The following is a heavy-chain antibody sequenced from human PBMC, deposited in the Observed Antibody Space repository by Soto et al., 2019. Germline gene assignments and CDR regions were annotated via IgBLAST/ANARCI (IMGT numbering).Heavy chain of an antibody. V-gene: IGHV4-30-4*01. CDR1: GGSISSGDYY. D-gene: IGHD5-12*01. J-gene: IGHJ5*02. Sequence: QVQLQESGPGLVKPSQTLSLTCTVSGGSISSGDYYWSWIRQPTGKGLEWIGYIYYSGSTYYNPSLMSRVTISVDTSKNQFSLKLSSVTAADTAVYYCARERYFGVATTRGWFDPWGQGTLVTVSS. CDR3: ARERYFGVATTRGWFDP. CDR2: IYYSGST.